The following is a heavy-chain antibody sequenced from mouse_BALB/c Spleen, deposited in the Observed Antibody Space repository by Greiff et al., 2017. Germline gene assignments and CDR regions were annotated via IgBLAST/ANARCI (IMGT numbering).Heavy chain of an antibody. V-gene: IGHV3-2*02. CDR3: ARWGFYLYAMDY. Sequence: EVKLMESGPGLVKPSQSLSLTCTVTGYSITSDYAWNWIRQFPGNKLEWMGYISYSGSTSYNPSLKSRISITRDTSKNQFFLQLNSVTTEDTATYYCARWGFYLYAMDYWGQGTSVTVSS. CDR2: ISYSGST. CDR1: GYSITSDYA. D-gene: IGHD5-5*01. J-gene: IGHJ4*01.